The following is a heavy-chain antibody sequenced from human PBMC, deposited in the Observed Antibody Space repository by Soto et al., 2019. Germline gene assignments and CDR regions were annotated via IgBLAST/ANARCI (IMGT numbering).Heavy chain of an antibody. Sequence: QVQLVQSGAEVKKPGASVKVSCKASGYTFTSYDINWVRQATGQGLEWMGWMNPNSGNTGYAQKFQGRVTMTRNTXKSTAYMELSSLRSEDTAVYYCARGWLNYYYYGMDVWGQGTTVTVSS. CDR2: MNPNSGNT. CDR3: ARGWLNYYYYGMDV. V-gene: IGHV1-8*01. D-gene: IGHD5-12*01. CDR1: GYTFTSYD. J-gene: IGHJ6*02.